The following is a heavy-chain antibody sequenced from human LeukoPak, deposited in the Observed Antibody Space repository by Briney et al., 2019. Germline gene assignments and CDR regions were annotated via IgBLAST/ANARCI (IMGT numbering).Heavy chain of an antibody. CDR1: GYTFTSYA. Sequence: ASVKVSCKASGYTFTSYAMHWVRQAPGQRLEWMGWINAGNGNTKYSQKFQGRVTITRDTSASTAYMELSSLRSEDTAVYYCAREEYDILTGPTWCYGMDVWGQGTTVTVSS. CDR3: AREEYDILTGPTWCYGMDV. V-gene: IGHV1-3*01. D-gene: IGHD3-9*01. CDR2: INAGNGNT. J-gene: IGHJ6*02.